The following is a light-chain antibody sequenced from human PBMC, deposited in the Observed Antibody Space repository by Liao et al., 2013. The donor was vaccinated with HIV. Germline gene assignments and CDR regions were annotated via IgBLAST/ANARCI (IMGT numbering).Light chain of an antibody. CDR1: NIGSKN. J-gene: IGLJ2*01. CDR2: FDT. V-gene: IGLV3-21*01. Sequence: SLVVTQPPSVSVAPGKTATITCGGDNIGSKNVHWYQQKPGQAPMVVIYFDTDRPSGIPDRFSGSNSGNTATLTISGTQAMDEADYYCQAWDSSTVVFGGGTKLTVL. CDR3: QAWDSSTVV.